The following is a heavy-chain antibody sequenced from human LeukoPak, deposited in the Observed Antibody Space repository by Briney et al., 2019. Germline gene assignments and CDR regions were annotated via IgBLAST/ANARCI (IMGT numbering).Heavy chain of an antibody. J-gene: IGHJ4*02. D-gene: IGHD3-22*01. CDR2: IYSGGST. Sequence: GGSLRLSCAASGFTFSSYAMFWVRQAPGKGLEWVSVIYSGGSTYYADSVKGRFTISRDNSKNTLYLQMNSLRAEDTAVYYCARDPLGYYDSSGPRGYWGQGTLVTVSS. CDR1: GFTFSSYA. CDR3: ARDPLGYYDSSGPRGY. V-gene: IGHV3-53*01.